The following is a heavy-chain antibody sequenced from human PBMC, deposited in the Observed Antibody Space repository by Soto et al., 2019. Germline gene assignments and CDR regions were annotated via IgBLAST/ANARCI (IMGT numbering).Heavy chain of an antibody. D-gene: IGHD5-18*01. Sequence: SETLSLTCTFSGVSISSYYWSWILQPPGKGLEWIGYIYYSGSTNYTSSLKSRVTISVDTSKTQFSLKLSSVPAADTAVYYCARRSSTAMDVFDYWGQGTLVTVSS. V-gene: IGHV4-59*01. J-gene: IGHJ4*02. CDR1: GVSISSYY. CDR2: IYYSGST. CDR3: ARRSSTAMDVFDY.